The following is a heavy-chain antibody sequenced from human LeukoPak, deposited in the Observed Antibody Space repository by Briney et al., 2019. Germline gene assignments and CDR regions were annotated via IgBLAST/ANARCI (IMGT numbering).Heavy chain of an antibody. Sequence: APETLSLTCTVSGGSISSYYWSWIRQPPGKGLEWIGNIYDSGSTNYNPSLKSRLTISVDTSKNQCSLKLSSVTAADTAVYYCARQSISGSSLSYFDYWGQGTLVNVSS. CDR1: GGSISSYY. D-gene: IGHD3-22*01. CDR2: IYDSGST. CDR3: ARQSISGSSLSYFDY. J-gene: IGHJ4*02. V-gene: IGHV4-59*01.